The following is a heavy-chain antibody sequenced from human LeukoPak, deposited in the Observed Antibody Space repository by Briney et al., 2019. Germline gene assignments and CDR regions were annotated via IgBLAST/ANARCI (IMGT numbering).Heavy chain of an antibody. V-gene: IGHV4-59*01. CDR1: GGSISSYY. CDR3: ARTTMVRGTYYMDV. J-gene: IGHJ6*03. D-gene: IGHD3-10*01. CDR2: IYYSGST. Sequence: SETLSLTCTVSGGSISSYYWSWIRQPPGKGLEWIGYIYYSGSTNYKPSLKSRVTISVDTSKNQFSLKLSSVTAADTAVYYCARTTMVRGTYYMDVWGKGTTVTISS.